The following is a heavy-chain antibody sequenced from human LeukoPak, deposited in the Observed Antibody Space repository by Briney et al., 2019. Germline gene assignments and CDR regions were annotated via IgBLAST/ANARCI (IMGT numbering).Heavy chain of an antibody. V-gene: IGHV3-23*01. CDR1: GFTFSSYA. J-gene: IGHJ3*02. CDR3: ARARGLARDAFDI. D-gene: IGHD6-19*01. CDR2: ISDSGDST. Sequence: GGSLRLSCAASGFTFSSYAMSWVRQAPGKGLEWVSAISDSGDSTFYTDSVKGRFTISRDNSKNTLYLQMNSLRAEDTAVYYCARARGLARDAFDIWGQGTMVTVSS.